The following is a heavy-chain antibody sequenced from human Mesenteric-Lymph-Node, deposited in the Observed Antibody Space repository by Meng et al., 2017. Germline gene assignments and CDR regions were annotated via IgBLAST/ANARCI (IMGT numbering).Heavy chain of an antibody. Sequence: EVQLVVSGGDLVQAGGSLRLSCAASGFTFDTYAMGWVRQAPGKGLEWVSSISASGGSTYYADSVKGRFTISRDNSKNTLFLQMIALRAEDTALYYCARDIGSVAGNPWGQGTLVTVSS. CDR2: ISASGGST. D-gene: IGHD6-19*01. CDR1: GFTFDTYA. CDR3: ARDIGSVAGNP. J-gene: IGHJ5*02. V-gene: IGHV3-23*04.